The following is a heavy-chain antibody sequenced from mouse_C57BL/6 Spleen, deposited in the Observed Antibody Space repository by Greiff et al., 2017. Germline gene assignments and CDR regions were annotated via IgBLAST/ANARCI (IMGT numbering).Heavy chain of an antibody. CDR3: AGYSSGAMGY. J-gene: IGHJ4*01. CDR1: GFSLTSYA. CDR2: IWTGGGT. Sequence: VQLVESGPGLVAPSPCLSITCTVSGFSLTSYAISWVRQPPGKGLEWLGVIWTGGGTNYNSALKSRLSISKDNTKSQVILKMNSLQTDDTARCYCAGYSSGAMGYWGQGTSVTVSS. D-gene: IGHD1-1*01. V-gene: IGHV2-9-1*01.